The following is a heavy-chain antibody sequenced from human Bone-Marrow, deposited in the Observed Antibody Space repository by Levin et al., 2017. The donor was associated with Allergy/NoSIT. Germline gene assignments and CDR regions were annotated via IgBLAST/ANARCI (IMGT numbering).Heavy chain of an antibody. CDR1: GGSVSSGRYY. CDR2: IYYSGST. D-gene: IGHD5-18*01. Sequence: SETLSLTCTVSGGSVSSGRYYWSWIRQPPGKGLEWIGYIYYSGSTNYNPSLKSRVTISVDTSKNQFSLKLSSVTAADTAVYYCAREDTAMASWDYWGQGTLVTVSS. V-gene: IGHV4-61*01. J-gene: IGHJ4*02. CDR3: AREDTAMASWDY.